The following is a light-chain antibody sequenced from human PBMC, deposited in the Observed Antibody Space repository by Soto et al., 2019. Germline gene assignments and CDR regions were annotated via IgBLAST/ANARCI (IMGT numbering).Light chain of an antibody. CDR3: QSYDSSLSTYV. V-gene: IGLV1-40*01. J-gene: IGLJ1*01. CDR2: VHS. Sequence: QSVLTQPPSVSGAPGQRVTISCTGSNSNIGAGYDVHWYQQLPGTAPKLLIYVHSNRPSGVPDRFSGSKSGTSASLAITGLQAEDEADYYCQSYDSSLSTYVFGTGTKVTVL. CDR1: NSNIGAGYD.